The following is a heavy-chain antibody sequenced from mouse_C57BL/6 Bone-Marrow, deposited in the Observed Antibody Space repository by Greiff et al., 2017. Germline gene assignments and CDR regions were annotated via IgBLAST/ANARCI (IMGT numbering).Heavy chain of an antibody. D-gene: IGHD1-3*01. CDR3: ARDLKQAWFAY. V-gene: IGHV7-1*01. Sequence: EVNVVESGGGLVQSGRSLRLSCATSGFTFSDFYMEWVRQAPGKGLEWIAASRNKANDYTTEYSASVKVRFIVSRDTSQSILYLQMNALRAEDTAIYYCARDLKQAWFAYWGQGTLVTVSA. CDR1: GFTFSDFY. J-gene: IGHJ3*01. CDR2: SRNKANDYTT.